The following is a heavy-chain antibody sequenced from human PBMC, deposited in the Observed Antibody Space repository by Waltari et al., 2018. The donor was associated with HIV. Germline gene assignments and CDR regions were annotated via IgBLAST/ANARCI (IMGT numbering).Heavy chain of an antibody. Sequence: EVELVVSGGGMVQAGGSLRLSCKVSGFTVRSFWMSWVRQGPGKGLEWVANIMEDGTEKNYLESVKGRFTISKDSLKNSAYLTLNNLTAGDTAVYFCARLIREGYNDWYFDLWGRGTLITV. J-gene: IGHJ2*01. CDR1: GFTVRSFW. D-gene: IGHD1-20*01. V-gene: IGHV3-7*01. CDR2: IMEDGTEK. CDR3: ARLIREGYNDWYFDL.